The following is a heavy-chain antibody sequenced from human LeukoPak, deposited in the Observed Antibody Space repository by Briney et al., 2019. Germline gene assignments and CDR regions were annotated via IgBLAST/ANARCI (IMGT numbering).Heavy chain of an antibody. J-gene: IGHJ4*02. D-gene: IGHD6-19*01. CDR2: ISSSSNAM. CDR1: GFTFSSYS. Sequence: PGGSLRLSCAASGFTFSSYSMNWVRQAPGKGLEWLSYISSSSNAMYYADSVKGRFTISRDNAKTSLYLQMNSLRAEDTAFYYCAKDNRRHYTSGPNPDSLHWGQGALVTVSS. CDR3: AKDNRRHYTSGPNPDSLH. V-gene: IGHV3-48*01.